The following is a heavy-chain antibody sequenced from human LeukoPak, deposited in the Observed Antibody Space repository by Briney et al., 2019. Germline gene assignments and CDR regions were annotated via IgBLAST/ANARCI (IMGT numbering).Heavy chain of an antibody. J-gene: IGHJ4*02. CDR2: IIPIFGTA. Sequence: SVKVSCKDSGGTFSNSAISRVLQAPGQGLEWMGGIIPIFGTANYAQRFQGRVTITADESTTTAYMEVSSLRADDTPGCVCPRGKVAPRYFDSAGQGNLVTVSS. V-gene: IGHV1-69*13. CDR3: PRGKVAPRYFDS. CDR1: GGTFSNSA.